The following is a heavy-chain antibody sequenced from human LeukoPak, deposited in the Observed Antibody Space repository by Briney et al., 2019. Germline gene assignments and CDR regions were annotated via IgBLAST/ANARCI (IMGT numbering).Heavy chain of an antibody. V-gene: IGHV1-46*01. Sequence: ASVKVFCKASGYTFTSYYMHWVRQAPGQGLEWMGIINPSGGSTSYAQKFQGRVTMTRGTSTSTVYMELSSLRSEDTAVYYCASAATLHIGFDPWGQGTLVTVSS. CDR3: ASAATLHIGFDP. J-gene: IGHJ5*02. D-gene: IGHD5-24*01. CDR2: INPSGGST. CDR1: GYTFTSYY.